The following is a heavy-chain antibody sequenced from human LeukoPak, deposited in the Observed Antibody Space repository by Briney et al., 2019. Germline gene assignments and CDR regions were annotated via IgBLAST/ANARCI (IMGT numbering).Heavy chain of an antibody. Sequence: SETLSLTCAVYGGSFSGCYWSWIRQPPGKGLEWIGEINHSGSTNYNPSLKGRVTISVDTSKNQFSLKLSSVTAADTAVYYCARGPLRYFDWLLLSWFDPWGQGTLVTVSS. CDR1: GGSFSGCY. V-gene: IGHV4-34*01. CDR3: ARGPLRYFDWLLLSWFDP. D-gene: IGHD3-9*01. CDR2: INHSGST. J-gene: IGHJ5*02.